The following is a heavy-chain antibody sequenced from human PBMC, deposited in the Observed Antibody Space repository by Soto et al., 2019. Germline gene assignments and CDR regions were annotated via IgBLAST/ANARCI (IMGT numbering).Heavy chain of an antibody. Sequence: SVKVSCKASGGTFSSYTISWVRQAPGQGLEWMGRIIPILGIANYAQKFQGRVTITADKSTSTAYMELSSLRSEDTAVYYCASDSEPIVVVPAAMLRSLWFDPWGQGTLVTVSS. J-gene: IGHJ5*02. CDR2: IIPILGIA. CDR1: GGTFSSYT. D-gene: IGHD2-2*01. V-gene: IGHV1-69*02. CDR3: ASDSEPIVVVPAAMLRSLWFDP.